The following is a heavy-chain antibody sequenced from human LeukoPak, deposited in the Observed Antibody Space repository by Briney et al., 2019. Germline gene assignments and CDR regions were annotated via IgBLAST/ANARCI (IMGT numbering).Heavy chain of an antibody. D-gene: IGHD3-22*01. J-gene: IGHJ4*02. CDR3: ARSGWPYYFDY. CDR2: IHSDGSST. CDR1: GCTFSSYW. V-gene: IGHV3-74*01. Sequence: GCSLRLSCTASGCTFSSYWMHWVRQAPGKVLVWVSRIHSDGSSTSYADSVRGRFTISRDDAKSTLYLQMNSLRAEDTAVYYCARSGWPYYFDYWGQGTLVTVSS.